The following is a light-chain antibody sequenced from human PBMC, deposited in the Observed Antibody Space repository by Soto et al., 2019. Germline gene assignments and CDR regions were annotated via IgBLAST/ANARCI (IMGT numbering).Light chain of an antibody. CDR3: QQYNSYPS. CDR2: DAS. V-gene: IGKV1-5*01. CDR1: QSISSW. Sequence: DIQMTQSPSTLSASVGDRVTITCRASQSISSWLAWYQQKPGKAPKLLIYDASSLESGVPSRFSGSGSGTEFTLTSSSLQPDEFATYYCQQYNSYPSFGQGTKVELK. J-gene: IGKJ1*01.